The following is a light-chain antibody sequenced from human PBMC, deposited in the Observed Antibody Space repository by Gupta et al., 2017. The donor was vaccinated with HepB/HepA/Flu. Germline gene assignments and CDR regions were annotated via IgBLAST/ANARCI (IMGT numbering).Light chain of an antibody. CDR3: CSYAGSNTYV. CDR1: SSDVGGYNY. CDR2: DVN. J-gene: IGLJ1*01. V-gene: IGLV2-11*01. Sequence: QSALTQPRSVSGSPGQSVAVSCTRSSSDVGGYNYVSWYQQHPGKAPKLMIYDVNKRPSGVPDRFSGSKSGNTASLTISGLQAEDESDYYCCSYAGSNTYVFGTGTTVTVL.